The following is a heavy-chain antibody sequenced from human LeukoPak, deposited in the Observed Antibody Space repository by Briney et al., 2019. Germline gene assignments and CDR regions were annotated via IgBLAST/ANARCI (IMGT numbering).Heavy chain of an antibody. CDR3: AKDPKRSRAAAHLNWFDP. J-gene: IGHJ5*02. CDR2: ISGSGGST. Sequence: PGGSLRLSCAASGFTFSSYAMSWVRQAPGKGLEWVSAISGSGGSTYYADSVKGRFTISRDNSKNTLYLQMNSLRAEDTAVYYCAKDPKRSRAAAHLNWFDPWGQGTLVTVSS. V-gene: IGHV3-23*01. D-gene: IGHD6-13*01. CDR1: GFTFSSYA.